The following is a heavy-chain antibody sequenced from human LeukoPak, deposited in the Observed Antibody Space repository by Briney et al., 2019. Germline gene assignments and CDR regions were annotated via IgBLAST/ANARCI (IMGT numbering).Heavy chain of an antibody. D-gene: IGHD2-8*01. J-gene: IGHJ5*02. CDR1: GDSFTSYY. CDR3: ARDMLAVPSNWFDP. CDR2: IIPSGGGT. Sequence: GASLKVSCEASGDSFTSYYRHWVRQAPGQGLEWMGVIIPSGGGTIYAQKFQGRVTMTRDTSTSTVYMDLRSLRSEDTAVYLCARDMLAVPSNWFDPWGQGTLVTVSS. V-gene: IGHV1-46*03.